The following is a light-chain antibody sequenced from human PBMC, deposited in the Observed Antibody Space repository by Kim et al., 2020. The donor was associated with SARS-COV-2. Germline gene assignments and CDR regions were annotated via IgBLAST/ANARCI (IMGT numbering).Light chain of an antibody. CDR3: QQYHTYWG. CDR1: QSIRSW. CDR2: EAS. J-gene: IGKJ1*01. Sequence: DIQMTQSPSTLSASVGDRVTITCRASQSIRSWLAWYKQKPGKAPKLLIYEASTLENGVPSRFSGSGSGTEFTLTISSLQPDDFATYYCQQYHTYWGFCQGTKVDIK. V-gene: IGKV1-5*03.